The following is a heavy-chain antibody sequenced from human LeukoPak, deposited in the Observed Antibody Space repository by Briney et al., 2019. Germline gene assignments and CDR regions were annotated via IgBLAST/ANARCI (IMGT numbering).Heavy chain of an antibody. CDR1: GFTFSSYA. CDR3: ARDRGDCSGGSCELDY. Sequence: TGGSLRLSCAASGFTFSSYAMHWVRQAPGKGLEWVAVISYDGSNKYYADSVKGRFTISRDNSKNTLYLQMNSLRAEDTAVYYCARDRGDCSGGSCELDYWGQGTLVTVSS. V-gene: IGHV3-30*04. CDR2: ISYDGSNK. J-gene: IGHJ4*02. D-gene: IGHD2-15*01.